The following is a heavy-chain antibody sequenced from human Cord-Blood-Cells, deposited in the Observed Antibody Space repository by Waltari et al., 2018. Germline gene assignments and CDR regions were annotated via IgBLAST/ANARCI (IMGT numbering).Heavy chain of an antibody. V-gene: IGHV4-4*07. CDR2: IYTSGST. Sequence: QVQLQESGPGLVKPSETLSLTCTVSGGSISSHHWSWIRQPAGKGLEWIGRIYTSGSTNYNPSLKGRVTMSVDTSKNQFSLKLSSVTAADTAVYYCARAREGRYYYYMDVWGKGTTVTVSS. J-gene: IGHJ6*03. D-gene: IGHD1-26*01. CDR1: GGSISSHH. CDR3: ARAREGRYYYYMDV.